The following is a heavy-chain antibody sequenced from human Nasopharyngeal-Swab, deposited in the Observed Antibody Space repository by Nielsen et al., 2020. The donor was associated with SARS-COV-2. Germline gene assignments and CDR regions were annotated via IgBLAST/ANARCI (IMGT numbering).Heavy chain of an antibody. CDR2: IYSGGST. J-gene: IGHJ4*02. V-gene: IGHV3-53*01. D-gene: IGHD4-17*01. CDR3: ARDQYGDYGDY. Sequence: APGKGLEWVSVIYSGGSTYYADSVKGRFTISRDNSKNTLYLQMNSLRAEDTAVYYCARDQYGDYGDYWGQGTLVTVSS.